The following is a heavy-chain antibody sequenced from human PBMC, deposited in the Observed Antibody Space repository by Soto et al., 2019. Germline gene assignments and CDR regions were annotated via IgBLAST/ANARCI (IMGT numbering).Heavy chain of an antibody. D-gene: IGHD3-22*01. Sequence: SVKVSCKASGGTFSSYTISWVRQAPGQGLEWMGRIIPILGIANYAQKFQGRVTITADKSTSTAYMELSSLRSEDTAVYFCAKPAYYYDGSGYHYIDYWGQGTLVTVSS. V-gene: IGHV1-69*02. CDR2: IIPILGIA. CDR3: AKPAYYYDGSGYHYIDY. J-gene: IGHJ4*02. CDR1: GGTFSSYT.